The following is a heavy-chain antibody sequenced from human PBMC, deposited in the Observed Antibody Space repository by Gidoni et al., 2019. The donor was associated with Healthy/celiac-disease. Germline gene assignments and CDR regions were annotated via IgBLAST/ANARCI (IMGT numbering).Heavy chain of an antibody. Sequence: EVQLVESGGGLVQPGGSLRLSCAASGFTFSSYEMNWVRQAPGKGLEWVSYISSSGSTIYYADSVKGRFTISRDNAKNSLYLQMNSLRAEDTAVYYCASPGMEMATNEGLRYWGQGTLVTVSS. CDR1: GFTFSSYE. CDR3: ASPGMEMATNEGLRY. V-gene: IGHV3-48*03. D-gene: IGHD5-12*01. CDR2: ISSSGSTI. J-gene: IGHJ4*02.